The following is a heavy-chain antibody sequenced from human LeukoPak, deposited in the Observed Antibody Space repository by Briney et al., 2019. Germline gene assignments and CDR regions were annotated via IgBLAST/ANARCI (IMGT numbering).Heavy chain of an antibody. CDR3: ARYDGDYDYDSSGYPSGAFDI. J-gene: IGHJ3*02. CDR2: ISYDGSNK. V-gene: IGHV3-30-3*01. CDR1: GFTFSSYA. Sequence: PGGSLRLSCAASGFTFSSYAMHWVRQAPGKGLEWVAVISYDGSNKYYADSVKGRFTISRDNSKNTLYLQMSSLRAEDTAVYYCARYDGDYDYDSSGYPSGAFDIWGQGTMVTVSS. D-gene: IGHD3-22*01.